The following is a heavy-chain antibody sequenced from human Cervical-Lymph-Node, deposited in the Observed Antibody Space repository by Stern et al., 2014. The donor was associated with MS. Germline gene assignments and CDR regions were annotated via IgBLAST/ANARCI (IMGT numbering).Heavy chain of an antibody. CDR3: ARSAYGDLDF. J-gene: IGHJ1*01. D-gene: IGHD3-9*01. CDR2: MNPNTGNT. CDR1: GYTFSNYD. V-gene: IGHV1-8*01. Sequence: VQLEESGAEVKKPGASVKVSCKASGYTFSNYDINWVRQASGQGLEWMGWMNPNTGNTGSAQKFQGRVTMTRDTSRSTAYMELSSLRSDDTAVYYCARSAYGDLDFWGRGSLVIVSS.